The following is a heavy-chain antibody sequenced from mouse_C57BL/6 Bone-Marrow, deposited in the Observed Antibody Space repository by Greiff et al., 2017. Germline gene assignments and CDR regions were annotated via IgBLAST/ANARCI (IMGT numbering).Heavy chain of an antibody. V-gene: IGHV7-3*01. Sequence: EVQVVESGGGLVQPGGSLSLSCAASGFTFTDYYMSWVRQPPGKALEWLGFIRNKANGYTTEYSASVKGRFTISRDNSQSILYLQMNALRAEDSATYYCARYYGSSYRTLYFDYWGQGTTLTVSS. CDR1: GFTFTDYY. CDR3: ARYYGSSYRTLYFDY. D-gene: IGHD1-1*01. J-gene: IGHJ2*01. CDR2: IRNKANGYTT.